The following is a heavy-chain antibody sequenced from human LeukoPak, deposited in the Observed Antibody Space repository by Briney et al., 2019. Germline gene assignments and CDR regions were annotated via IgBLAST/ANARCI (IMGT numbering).Heavy chain of an antibody. Sequence: GGSMTLSCPASGFTFSSYSMNWVRQAAGKGRGWVSSISVRSSYIYYAYSVKGRFTISRDNAKNSLYLQMNSLRAEDTAVYYCARDLGTAMIVVVSDVWGQGTTVTVSS. CDR1: GFTFSSYS. CDR3: ARDLGTAMIVVVSDV. CDR2: ISVRSSYI. J-gene: IGHJ6*02. D-gene: IGHD3-22*01. V-gene: IGHV3-21*01.